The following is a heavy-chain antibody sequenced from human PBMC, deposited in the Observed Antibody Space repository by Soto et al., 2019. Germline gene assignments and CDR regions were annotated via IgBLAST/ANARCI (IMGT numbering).Heavy chain of an antibody. J-gene: IGHJ4*02. D-gene: IGHD6-19*01. Sequence: GASVKVSCKASGYTSTSYDINWVRQAPGQGLEWMGWMNAYSGNTDYAQKFQGRVTMTTDTSTSTAYMELRSLRSDDTAVYYCARRSSGWLRENDYWGQGTLVTVSS. CDR3: ARRSSGWLRENDY. CDR2: MNAYSGNT. V-gene: IGHV1-18*01. CDR1: GYTSTSYD.